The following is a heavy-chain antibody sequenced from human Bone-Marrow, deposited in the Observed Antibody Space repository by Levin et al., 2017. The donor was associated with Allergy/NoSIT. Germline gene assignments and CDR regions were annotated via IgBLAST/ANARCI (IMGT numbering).Heavy chain of an antibody. Sequence: PGGSLRLSCAASGFTFSDHYMIWIRQAPGKGLEWISCISDSGSSSDYADSVKGRLTISRDNAKNSLYLQMNSLRVEDTAVYYCARGVGGGNSVYFDYWGQGTLVTVSS. CDR1: GFTFSDHY. CDR3: ARGVGGGNSVYFDY. J-gene: IGHJ4*02. D-gene: IGHD4-23*01. CDR2: ISDSGSSS. V-gene: IGHV3-11*01.